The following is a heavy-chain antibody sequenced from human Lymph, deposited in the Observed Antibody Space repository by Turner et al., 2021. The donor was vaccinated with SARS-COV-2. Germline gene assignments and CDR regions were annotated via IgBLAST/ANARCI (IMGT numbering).Heavy chain of an antibody. Sequence: VQLVESGGGLIQPGVSLRLSCAASVFTVRSNYMSWVRQAQGKGLEWVSVIYSGGSTYYADSVKGRFTITRDNSKNTLYLKMNSLRAEDTAVYYCARVLPFGDYFDYWGQGTLVTVSS. CDR1: VFTVRSNY. V-gene: IGHV3-53*01. D-gene: IGHD3-10*01. CDR3: ARVLPFGDYFDY. CDR2: IYSGGST. J-gene: IGHJ4*02.